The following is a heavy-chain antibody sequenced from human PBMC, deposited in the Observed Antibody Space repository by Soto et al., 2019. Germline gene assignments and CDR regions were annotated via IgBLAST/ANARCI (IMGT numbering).Heavy chain of an antibody. Sequence: GGSLRLSCAASGFTFSSYAMSWVRQAPGKGLEWVSAISGSGGSTYYADSGKGRFTISRDNSKNTLYLQMNSLRAEDTAVYYCAKDHEYSSSSMFDYWGQGTLVTVSS. J-gene: IGHJ4*02. CDR1: GFTFSSYA. CDR3: AKDHEYSSSSMFDY. CDR2: ISGSGGST. V-gene: IGHV3-23*01. D-gene: IGHD6-6*01.